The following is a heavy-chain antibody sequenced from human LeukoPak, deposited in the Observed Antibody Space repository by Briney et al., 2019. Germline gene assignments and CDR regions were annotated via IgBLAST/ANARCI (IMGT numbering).Heavy chain of an antibody. Sequence: ASVKVSCKVSGHTLSELPMYWVRQAPGEGLEWMGGFDPENDERIYAQKFRGRVTMTRDTSISTAYMELSRLRSDDTAVYYCARRGKATFDYWGQGTLVTVSS. CDR1: GHTLSELP. J-gene: IGHJ4*02. V-gene: IGHV1-24*01. CDR3: ARRGKATFDY. D-gene: IGHD1-26*01. CDR2: FDPENDER.